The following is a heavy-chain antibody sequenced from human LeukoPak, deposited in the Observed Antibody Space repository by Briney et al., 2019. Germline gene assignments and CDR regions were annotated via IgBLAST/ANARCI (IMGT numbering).Heavy chain of an antibody. D-gene: IGHD6-6*01. Sequence: PGGSLRLSCTASGLTFTNYWMIWVRQAPGKGLEWVANINHDASEKYYVGSVEGRFTISRDNAKNSLFLQINSLRAEDTGVYYCATSSYSSSSSWGQGTLVTVSS. CDR2: INHDASEK. CDR1: GLTFTNYW. V-gene: IGHV3-7*01. CDR3: ATSSYSSSSS. J-gene: IGHJ5*02.